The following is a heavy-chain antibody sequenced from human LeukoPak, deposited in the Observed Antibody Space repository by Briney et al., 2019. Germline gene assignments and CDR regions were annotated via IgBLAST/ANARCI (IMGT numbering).Heavy chain of an antibody. J-gene: IGHJ5*02. D-gene: IGHD3-22*01. CDR3: ARARSPSGGYLVRDHDWFDP. CDR1: GGTLINYV. Sequence: GSAVTVSSTASGGTLINYVLSWVRPAPAQGGEWMGGIIPIFGTAHYTQKLHGGVTITTDESTSTAYMGLSSLRSEDTAVYYCARARSPSGGYLVRDHDWFDPWGQGTLVTVSS. V-gene: IGHV1-69*05. CDR2: IIPIFGTA.